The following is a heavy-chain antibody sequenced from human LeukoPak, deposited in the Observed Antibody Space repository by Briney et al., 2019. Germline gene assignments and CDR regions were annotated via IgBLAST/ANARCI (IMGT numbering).Heavy chain of an antibody. CDR3: ARDLDSSSWYGYFDY. Sequence: PSETLSLTCAVYGGSFSGYYWSWIRQPPGKGLEWIGEINHSGSTNYNPSLKSRVTISVDTSKNQFSLKLSSVTAADTAVYYCARDLDSSSWYGYFDYWGQGTLVTVSS. J-gene: IGHJ4*02. CDR1: GGSFSGYY. CDR2: INHSGST. V-gene: IGHV4-34*01. D-gene: IGHD6-13*01.